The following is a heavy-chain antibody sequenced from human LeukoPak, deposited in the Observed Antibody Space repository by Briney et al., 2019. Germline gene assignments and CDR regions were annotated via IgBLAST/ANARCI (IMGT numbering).Heavy chain of an antibody. CDR2: IYYSGST. CDR1: GGSISSGGYY. CDR3: ARGKRWLQLSYYFDY. V-gene: IGHV4-31*03. D-gene: IGHD5-24*01. Sequence: SETLSLTCTVSGGSISSGGYYWSWIRQHPGKGLEWIGYIYYSGSTYYNPSLKSRVTISVDTSKNQFSLKLSSVTAADTAVYYCARGKRWLQLSYYFDYWGQGTLVTVSS. J-gene: IGHJ4*02.